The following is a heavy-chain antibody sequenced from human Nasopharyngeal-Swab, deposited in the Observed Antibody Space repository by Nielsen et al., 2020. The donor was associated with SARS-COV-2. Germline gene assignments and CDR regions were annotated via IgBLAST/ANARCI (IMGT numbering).Heavy chain of an antibody. CDR2: ISGADDST. CDR3: AKGLGVWGSYRYGIDY. V-gene: IGHV3-20*04. D-gene: IGHD3-16*02. Sequence: GGSLRLSCSASGFIFKNYAMNWVRQAPGRGLEWVSAISGADDSTKYADSVKGRFTISRDNAKNSLYLQMNSLRAEDTALYYCAKGLGVWGSYRYGIDYWGQGTLVTVSS. CDR1: GFIFKNYA. J-gene: IGHJ4*02.